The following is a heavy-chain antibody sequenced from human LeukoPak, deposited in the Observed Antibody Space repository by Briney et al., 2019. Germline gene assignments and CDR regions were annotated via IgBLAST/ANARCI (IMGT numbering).Heavy chain of an antibody. CDR2: IYYSGST. D-gene: IGHD3-10*01. Sequence: SETLSLTCTVSGGSISSYYWSWIRQPPGKGPEWIGYIYYSGSTNYNPSLKSRVTISVDTSKNQFSLKLSSVTAADTAVYYCAREERYGSSYDYWGQGTLGTVSS. CDR1: GGSISSYY. J-gene: IGHJ4*02. V-gene: IGHV4-59*01. CDR3: AREERYGSSYDY.